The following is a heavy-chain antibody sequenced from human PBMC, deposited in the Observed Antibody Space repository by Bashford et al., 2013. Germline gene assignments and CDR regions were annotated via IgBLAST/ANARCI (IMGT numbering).Heavy chain of an antibody. V-gene: IGHV1-18*01. J-gene: IGHJ6*02. CDR3: ARAEYCSSTSCLPTDYYYGMDV. D-gene: IGHD2-2*01. CDR1: GYTFTSYG. Sequence: ASVKVSCKASGYTFTSYGISWVRQAPGQGLEWMGWISAYNGNTNYAQKLQGRVTMTTDTSTSTAYMELRSLRSDDTAVYYCARAEYCSSTSCLPTDYYYGMDVWGQGTTVTVSS. CDR2: ISAYNGNT.